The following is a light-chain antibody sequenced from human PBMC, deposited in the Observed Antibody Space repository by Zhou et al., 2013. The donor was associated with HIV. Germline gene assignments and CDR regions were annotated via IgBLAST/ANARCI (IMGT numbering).Light chain of an antibody. CDR2: DAS. Sequence: DIQMTQSPSSVSASVGDRVTITCRASQGISSWLAWYQQKPGKAPKLLIYDASNLETGVPSRFSGSGSKTHFTFTISSLQPEDIATYYCQQYDDLPFAFGPGATVDIK. J-gene: IGKJ3*01. CDR3: QQYDDLPFA. CDR1: QGISSW. V-gene: IGKV1-33*01.